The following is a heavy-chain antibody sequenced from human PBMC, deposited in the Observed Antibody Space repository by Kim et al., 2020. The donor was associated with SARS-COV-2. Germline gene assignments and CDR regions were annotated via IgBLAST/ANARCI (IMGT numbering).Heavy chain of an antibody. CDR3: ARHGSTYGLSY. D-gene: IGHD3-10*01. J-gene: IGHJ4*02. Sequence: TNSTPSLKSRVTISLDTSKNQFSLQLTSVTAADTAIYYCARHGSTYGLSYWGQGTLVTVSS. V-gene: IGHV4-59*08. CDR2: T.